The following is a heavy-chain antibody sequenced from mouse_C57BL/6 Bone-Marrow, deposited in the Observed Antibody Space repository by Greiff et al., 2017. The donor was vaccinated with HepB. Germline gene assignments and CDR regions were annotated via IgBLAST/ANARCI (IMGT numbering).Heavy chain of an antibody. Sequence: VQLQQSGPGLVKPSQSLSLTCSVPGYSITSGYYWNWIRQFPGNKLAWMGSISYDGSNNYNPSLKNRISITRDTSKNQFFLKLNSVTTEDTATYYGARVAHYYAMDYWGQGTSVTVSS. CDR3: ARVAHYYAMDY. V-gene: IGHV3-6*01. CDR1: GYSITSGYY. J-gene: IGHJ4*01. D-gene: IGHD6-1*01. CDR2: ISYDGSN.